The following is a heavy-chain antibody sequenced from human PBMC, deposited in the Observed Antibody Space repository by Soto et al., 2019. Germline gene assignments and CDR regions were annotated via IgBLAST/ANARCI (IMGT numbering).Heavy chain of an antibody. V-gene: IGHV3-30*18. CDR3: AKGYSSSWLGYFDY. Sequence: QVQLVESGGGVVQPGRSLRLSCAASGFTFSTYGIHWVRQAPGKGLEWVAVISSDGSNKYYADSVKGRFTISRDNSKNTLYLQMNRLRPEDTAVYYCAKGYSSSWLGYFDYWGQGTLVTVSS. J-gene: IGHJ4*02. CDR1: GFTFSTYG. CDR2: ISSDGSNK. D-gene: IGHD6-13*01.